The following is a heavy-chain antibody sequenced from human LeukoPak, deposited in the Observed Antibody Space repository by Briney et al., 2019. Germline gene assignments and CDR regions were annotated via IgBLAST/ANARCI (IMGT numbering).Heavy chain of an antibody. J-gene: IGHJ4*02. CDR2: ISAYNGNT. D-gene: IGHD3-9*01. Sequence: EASVKVSCKASGYTFTSYGISWVRQAPGQGLEWMGWISAYNGNTNYAQKLRGRVTMTTDTSTSTAYMELRSLRSDDTAVYYCARDRLRYFDWLLSSGTNWGQGTLVTVSS. V-gene: IGHV1-18*01. CDR3: ARDRLRYFDWLLSSGTN. CDR1: GYTFTSYG.